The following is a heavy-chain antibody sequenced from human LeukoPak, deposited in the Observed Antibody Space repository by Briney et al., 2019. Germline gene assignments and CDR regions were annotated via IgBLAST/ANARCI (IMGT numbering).Heavy chain of an antibody. J-gene: IGHJ3*02. CDR1: GGSISSYY. CDR3: ARDPLGYDAFDI. V-gene: IGHV4-59*01. D-gene: IGHD1-26*01. Sequence: SETLSLTCTVSGGSISSYYWSWIRQPPGKGLEWIGYIYYSRSTNYNPSLKSRVTIPVDTSKNQFSLKLSSVTAADTAVYYCARDPLGYDAFDIWGQGTMVTVSS. CDR2: IYYSRST.